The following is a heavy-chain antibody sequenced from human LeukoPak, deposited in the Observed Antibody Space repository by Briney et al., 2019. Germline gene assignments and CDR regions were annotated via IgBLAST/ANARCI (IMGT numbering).Heavy chain of an antibody. CDR1: GYTFSRYG. CDR2: ISAYNGNK. CDR3: ARVLWFGEEGSDY. J-gene: IGHJ4*02. Sequence: ASVKVSCKASGYTFSRYGISWVRQAPGQGLEWMGWISAYNGNKNNAQKLQGRLTMTTVTSTSTAYMELRSLRSDDTAVYYCARVLWFGEEGSDYWGQGTLVTVSS. V-gene: IGHV1-18*01. D-gene: IGHD3-10*01.